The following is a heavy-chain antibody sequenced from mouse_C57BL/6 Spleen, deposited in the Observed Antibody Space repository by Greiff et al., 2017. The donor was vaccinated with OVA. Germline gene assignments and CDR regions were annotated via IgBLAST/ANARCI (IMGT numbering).Heavy chain of an antibody. CDR3: TRDYLRMDYYAMDY. CDR2: ISSGGDYI. D-gene: IGHD1-1*01. CDR1: GFTFSSYA. Sequence: EVQGVESGEGLVKPGGSLKLSCAASGFTFSSYAMSWVRQTPEKRLEWVAYISSGGDYIYYADTVKGRFTISRDNARNTLYLQMSSLKSEDTAMYYCTRDYLRMDYYAMDYWGQGTSVTVSS. V-gene: IGHV5-9-1*02. J-gene: IGHJ4*01.